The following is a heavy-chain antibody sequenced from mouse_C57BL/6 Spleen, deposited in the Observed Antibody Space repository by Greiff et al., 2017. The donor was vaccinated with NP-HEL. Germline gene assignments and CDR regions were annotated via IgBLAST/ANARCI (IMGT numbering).Heavy chain of an antibody. CDR1: GYTFTSYR. V-gene: IGHV1-64*01. Sequence: QVQLQQPGAELVKPGASVKLSCKASGYTFTSYRMHWVKQRPGQGLEWIGMIHPNSGSTNYNEKFKSKATLTVDKSSSTAYMQLSSLTSEDSAVYYCAVITTVVAPYWGQGTTLTVSS. D-gene: IGHD1-1*01. CDR3: AVITTVVAPY. CDR2: IHPNSGST. J-gene: IGHJ2*01.